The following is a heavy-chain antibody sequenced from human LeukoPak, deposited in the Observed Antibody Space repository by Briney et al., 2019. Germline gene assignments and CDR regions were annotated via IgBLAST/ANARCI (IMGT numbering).Heavy chain of an antibody. CDR2: IYHSGST. J-gene: IGHJ5*02. V-gene: IGHV4-38-2*02. Sequence: SETLSLTCTVSGYSISSGCYWGWIRQPPGKGLEWIGSIYHSGSTYYNPSLKSRVTISVDTSKNQFSLKLSSVTAADTAVYYCARLGILLRFLERLPWGQGTLVTVSS. CDR3: ARLGILLRFLERLP. D-gene: IGHD3-3*01. CDR1: GYSISSGCY.